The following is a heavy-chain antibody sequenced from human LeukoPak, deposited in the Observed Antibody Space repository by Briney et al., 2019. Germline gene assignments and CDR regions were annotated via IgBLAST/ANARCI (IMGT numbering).Heavy chain of an antibody. CDR1: GVPISTNDYY. V-gene: IGHV4-61*08. Sequence: SETLSLTCTVSGVPISTNDYYWGWIRQPPGKGLEWIGYIYYSGSTNYNPSLKSRDTISVDTSKNQFSLKLSSVTAADTAVYYCARAYYGDSPFDYWGQGTLVTVSS. J-gene: IGHJ4*02. D-gene: IGHD4-17*01. CDR2: IYYSGST. CDR3: ARAYYGDSPFDY.